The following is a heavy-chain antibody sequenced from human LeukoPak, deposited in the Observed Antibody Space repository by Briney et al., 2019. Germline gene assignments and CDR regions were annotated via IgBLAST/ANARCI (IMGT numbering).Heavy chain of an antibody. V-gene: IGHV3-7*03. CDR3: TRDRGSFDFDF. D-gene: IGHD2-15*01. CDR1: GFTFSSYW. J-gene: IGHJ4*02. CDR2: IKQDGSEK. Sequence: GGSLRLSCAASGFTFSSYWMSWVRQAPGKGLEWVANIKQDGSEKYYVDSVKGRFTISRDNAKNSLYLQMNSLRAEDTALYYCTRDRGSFDFDFWGPGTLVTVSS.